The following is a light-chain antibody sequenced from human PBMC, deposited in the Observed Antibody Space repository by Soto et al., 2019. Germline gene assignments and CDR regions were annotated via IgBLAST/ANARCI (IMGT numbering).Light chain of an antibody. Sequence: DIEITQSPDSLTVSLGERATLSCRASQSVRSSYLAWYQQTPGQTPRLLIYAASSRATGIPDRFSGSGSGTDFSLTISRLEAEDFAVYYCQQYGSSPRTFGQGTKVAI. CDR1: QSVRSSY. CDR3: QQYGSSPRT. J-gene: IGKJ1*01. CDR2: AAS. V-gene: IGKV3-20*01.